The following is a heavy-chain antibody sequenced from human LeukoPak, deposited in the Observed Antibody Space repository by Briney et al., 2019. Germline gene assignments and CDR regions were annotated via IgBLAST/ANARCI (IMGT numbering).Heavy chain of an antibody. CDR3: ARVNHDFWSGWRYYYYYMDV. V-gene: IGHV3-21*01. D-gene: IGHD3-3*01. J-gene: IGHJ6*03. CDR1: GFTFSSYS. CDR2: ISSSSSYI. Sequence: GVSLRLSCAASGFTFSSYSMNWVRQAPGKGLEWVSSISSSSSYIYYADSVKGRFTISRDNAKNSLYLQMNSLRAEDTAVYYCARVNHDFWSGWRYYYYYMDVWGKGTTVTVSS.